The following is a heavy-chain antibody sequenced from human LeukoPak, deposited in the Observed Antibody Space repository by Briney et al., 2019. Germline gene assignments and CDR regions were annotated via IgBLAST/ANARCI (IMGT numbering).Heavy chain of an antibody. Sequence: GGSLRLSCAASGFTFSSYSMNWVRQAPGKGLEWVSSISSSSYIYYADSVKGRFTISRDNAKNSLYLQMNSLRAEDTAVYYCARDAPGIVGTYYFDYWGQGTLVTVSS. CDR3: ARDAPGIVGTYYFDY. D-gene: IGHD1-26*01. V-gene: IGHV3-21*01. CDR1: GFTFSSYS. CDR2: ISSSSYI. J-gene: IGHJ4*02.